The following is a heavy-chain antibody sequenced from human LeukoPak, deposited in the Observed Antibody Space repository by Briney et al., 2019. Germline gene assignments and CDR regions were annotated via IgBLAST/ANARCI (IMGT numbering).Heavy chain of an antibody. V-gene: IGHV1-2*02. Sequence: GASVKVSCKASGYSFTDYYIHWVRQAPGQGLEWLGWMNPNSGGVHYAEKFQDRVTMTRDTSISTAYLELSSLSSDDTAVYYCARDLDAGRFDPWGQGTLVTVSS. CDR2: MNPNSGGV. J-gene: IGHJ5*02. CDR1: GYSFTDYY. CDR3: ARDLDAGRFDP. D-gene: IGHD1-26*01.